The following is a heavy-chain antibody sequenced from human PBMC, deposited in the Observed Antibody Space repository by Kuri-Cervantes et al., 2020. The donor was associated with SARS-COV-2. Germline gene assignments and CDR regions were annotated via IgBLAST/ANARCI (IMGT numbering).Heavy chain of an antibody. V-gene: IGHV4-39*07. J-gene: IGHJ4*02. Sequence: SETLSLTCTVSGGSISSSDYYWGWIRQPPGKGLEWIGSIYYSGSTYYNPSLKSRVTISVDTSKNQFSLKLSSVTAADTAVYYCALRIVATIGFDYWGQGTLVTVSS. CDR1: GGSISSSDYY. D-gene: IGHD5-12*01. CDR3: ALRIVATIGFDY. CDR2: IYYSGST.